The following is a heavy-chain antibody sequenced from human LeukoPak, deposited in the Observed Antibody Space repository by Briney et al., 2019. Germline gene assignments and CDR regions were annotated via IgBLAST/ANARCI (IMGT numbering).Heavy chain of an antibody. J-gene: IGHJ5*02. CDR1: GASISSYY. Sequence: SETLSLTCTVSGASISSYYWSWIRQPPGKGLEWIGYIYYSGSRNYNPSLKSRLTISVDTSKNQLSLNLSSVTAADTAVYYCARLLRYCSTTSCRYWFDPWGQGTLVTVSS. CDR3: ARLLRYCSTTSCRYWFDP. D-gene: IGHD2-2*01. CDR2: IYYSGSR. V-gene: IGHV4-59*01.